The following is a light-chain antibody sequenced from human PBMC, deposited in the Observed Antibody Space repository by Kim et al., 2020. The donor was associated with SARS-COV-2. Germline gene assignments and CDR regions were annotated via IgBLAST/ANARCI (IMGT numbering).Light chain of an antibody. J-gene: IGKJ4*01. Sequence: LCPGERATLSCRASQSVGRYLAWYQQKPGQSPRLLIYEASDRATGIPARFSGSGSGTDFTLTISSLEPEDFAVYYCQHRANWPLTFGGGTKLEI. CDR2: EAS. V-gene: IGKV3-11*01. CDR1: QSVGRY. CDR3: QHRANWPLT.